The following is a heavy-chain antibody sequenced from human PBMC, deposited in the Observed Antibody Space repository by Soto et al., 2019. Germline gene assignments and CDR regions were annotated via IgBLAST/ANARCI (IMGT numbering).Heavy chain of an antibody. CDR1: GYSFTSYW. J-gene: IGHJ4*02. D-gene: IGHD1-1*01. CDR3: ARHATGTLLNFDY. CDR2: IDPSDSYT. V-gene: IGHV5-10-1*01. Sequence: HGESLKISCKGSGYSFTSYWISWVRQMPGKGLEWMGRIDPSDSYTNYSPSFQGHVTISADKSISTAYLQWSSLKASDTAMYYCARHATGTLLNFDYWGQGTLVTVSS.